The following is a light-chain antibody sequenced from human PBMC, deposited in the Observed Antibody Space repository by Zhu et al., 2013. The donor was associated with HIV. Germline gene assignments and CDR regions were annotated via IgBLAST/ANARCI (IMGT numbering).Light chain of an antibody. Sequence: EIVLTQSPGTLSVSPGERATLSCRASQSVSSNLAWYQQKPGQAPRLLIYEASNRAAGTPARFSASGSGTDFTLTINSLEPEDFAMYFCQQRSDWPLTFGGGTKV. CDR1: QSVSSN. J-gene: IGKJ4*01. CDR2: EAS. CDR3: QQRSDWPLT. V-gene: IGKV3-11*01.